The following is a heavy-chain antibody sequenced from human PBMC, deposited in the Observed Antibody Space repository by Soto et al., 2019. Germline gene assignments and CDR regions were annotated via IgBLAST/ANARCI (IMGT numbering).Heavy chain of an antibody. J-gene: IGHJ4*02. Sequence: EVQLVESGRGLVQPGGSLKLSCAASGFTFSGSSMHWVRQASGKGLEWVGRIRNKANSYATAYAASVKGRFTISRDDSKNTAYLQMNSLKTEDTAVYYCTSHSPEDMIRKWGQGTLVTVSS. CDR2: IRNKANSYAT. CDR3: TSHSPEDMIRK. D-gene: IGHD2-15*01. V-gene: IGHV3-73*02. CDR1: GFTFSGSS.